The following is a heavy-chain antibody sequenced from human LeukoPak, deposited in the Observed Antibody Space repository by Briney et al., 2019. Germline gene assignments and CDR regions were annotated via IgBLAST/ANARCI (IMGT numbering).Heavy chain of an antibody. D-gene: IGHD6-13*01. CDR3: ARDRVWTVLY. CDR1: GLTFSSYA. J-gene: IGHJ4*02. CDR2: ISYDGSNK. Sequence: PGGSLRLSCAASGLTFSSYAMHWVRQAPGKGLEWVAVISYDGSNKYYADSVKGRFTISRDNSKNTLYLQMNSLRAEDTAVYYCARDRVWTVLYWGQGTLVTVSS. V-gene: IGHV3-30-3*01.